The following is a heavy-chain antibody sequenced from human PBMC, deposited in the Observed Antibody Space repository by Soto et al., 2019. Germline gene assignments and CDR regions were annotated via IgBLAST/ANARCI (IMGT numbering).Heavy chain of an antibody. CDR2: IIPIFGTA. V-gene: IGHV1-69*01. CDR1: GGTFSSYA. D-gene: IGHD3-22*01. J-gene: IGHJ6*02. Sequence: QVQLVQSGAEVKKPGSSVKVSCKASGGTFSSYAISWVRQAPGQGLEWMGGIIPIFGTANYAQKFQGRVTITADESTSTAYMELGSLRSEDTAVYYCASRATYYYDSSGYNPDYYYYYGMDVWGQGTTVTVSS. CDR3: ASRATYYYDSSGYNPDYYYYYGMDV.